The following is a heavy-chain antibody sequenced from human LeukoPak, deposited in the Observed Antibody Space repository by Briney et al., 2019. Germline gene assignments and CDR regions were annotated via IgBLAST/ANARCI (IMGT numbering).Heavy chain of an antibody. J-gene: IGHJ4*02. D-gene: IGHD3-22*01. V-gene: IGHV4-59*01. CDR3: ARDTYYYDSSGSYYFDY. CDR1: GGSISSYY. Sequence: SETLSLTCTVSGGSISSYYWSWIRQPPGKGLEWIGYIYYSGSTNYNPSLKSRVTISVDTSKNRFSLKLSSVTAADTAVYYCARDTYYYDSSGSYYFDYWGQGTLVTVSS. CDR2: IYYSGST.